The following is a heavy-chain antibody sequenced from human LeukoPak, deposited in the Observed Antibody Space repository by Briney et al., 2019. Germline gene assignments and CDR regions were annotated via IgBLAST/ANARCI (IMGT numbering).Heavy chain of an antibody. CDR2: IYYSGST. CDR1: GGSISSYY. J-gene: IGHJ2*01. Sequence: SETLSLTCTVSGGSISSYYWSWIRQPPGEGLEWIGYIYYSGSTNYNPSLKSRVTISVDTSKNQFSLKLSSVTAADTAVYYCARAVSSRTNWYFDLWGRGTLVTVSS. D-gene: IGHD2-2*01. CDR3: ARAVSSRTNWYFDL. V-gene: IGHV4-59*01.